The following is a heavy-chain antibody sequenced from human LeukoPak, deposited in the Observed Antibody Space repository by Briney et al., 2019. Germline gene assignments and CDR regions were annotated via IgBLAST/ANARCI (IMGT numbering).Heavy chain of an antibody. CDR2: ISGSGDST. J-gene: IGHJ4*02. CDR3: ARGYYDSSGYNTFDY. V-gene: IGHV3-23*01. D-gene: IGHD3-22*01. Sequence: GGSLRLSCAASGLTFSSQVMSWVRQTPGKGLEWISTISGSGDSTYYADSVKGRFTISRDNSKNTLYLQMNSLRAEDTAVYYCARGYYDSSGYNTFDYWGQGTLVTVSS. CDR1: GLTFSSQV.